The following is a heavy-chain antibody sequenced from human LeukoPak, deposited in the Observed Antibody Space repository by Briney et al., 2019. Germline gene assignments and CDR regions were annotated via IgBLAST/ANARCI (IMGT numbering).Heavy chain of an antibody. V-gene: IGHV3-7*01. CDR1: GFTFSSYW. CDR3: ARAGGYASSWAY. CDR2: IKQDGSEK. J-gene: IGHJ4*02. D-gene: IGHD5-12*01. Sequence: GGSLRLSCAASGFTFSSYWMSWVRQAPGKGLEWVANIKQDGSEKNYVDSVKGRFTISRDNAKNSLDLQMNSLRGEDTAMYYCARAGGYASSWAYWGQGTLVTVSS.